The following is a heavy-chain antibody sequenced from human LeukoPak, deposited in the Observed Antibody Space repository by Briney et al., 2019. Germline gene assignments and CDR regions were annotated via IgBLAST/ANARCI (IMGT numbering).Heavy chain of an antibody. D-gene: IGHD2-2*01. J-gene: IGHJ4*02. CDR3: ARALGFCSGNTCRTSIDY. CDR1: GFTFSGYW. Sequence: PGGSLRLSCAASGFTFSGYWMSWVRQAPGKGLEWVATIKQDGSEKYYVDSVRGRFTISRDNAKNSLYLQMNSLRAEETAVYYCARALGFCSGNTCRTSIDYWGQGTLVTVSS. CDR2: IKQDGSEK. V-gene: IGHV3-7*05.